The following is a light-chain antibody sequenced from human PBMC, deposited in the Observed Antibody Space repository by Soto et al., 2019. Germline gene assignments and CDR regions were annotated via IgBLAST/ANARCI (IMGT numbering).Light chain of an antibody. Sequence: DIQMTQSPSTLSASVGDRVTITCRASQTISSRLAWYQQKPGKAPNLLIYDASSLDDGVPPRFSGSGSGTEFTLTISSLQPDDFGTYYCQQYNSYSITFGQGTRLEIK. CDR1: QTISSR. CDR3: QQYNSYSIT. V-gene: IGKV1-5*01. CDR2: DAS. J-gene: IGKJ5*01.